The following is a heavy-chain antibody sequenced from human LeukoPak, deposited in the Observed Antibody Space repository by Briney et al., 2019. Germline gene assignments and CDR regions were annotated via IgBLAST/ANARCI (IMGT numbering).Heavy chain of an antibody. CDR1: GFTVRINY. CDR3: AKDRVDYYDSSGYLDV. Sequence: PGGSLRPSCAVSGFTVRINYMSWVRQAPGKGLEWVSVIYSGGSTYYADSVKGRFTISRDNAKNSLYLQMNSLRAEDTALYYCAKDRVDYYDSSGYLDVWGQGTTVTVSS. CDR2: IYSGGST. J-gene: IGHJ6*02. D-gene: IGHD3-22*01. V-gene: IGHV3-53*05.